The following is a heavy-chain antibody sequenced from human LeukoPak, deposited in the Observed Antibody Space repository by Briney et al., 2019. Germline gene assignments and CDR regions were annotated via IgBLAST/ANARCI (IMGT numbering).Heavy chain of an antibody. CDR2: ISSSGSYI. J-gene: IGHJ4*02. V-gene: IGHV3-21*04. D-gene: IGHD3-3*01. CDR3: AKGRGYDFWSGYYSSFFDY. CDR1: GFDIIPYG. Sequence: GGSLRLSCAASGFDIIPYGMNWVRQAPGKGLEWVSSISSSGSYIYYADSVKGRFTVSRDNAKKSVSLEMSSLRAEDTAAYYCAKGRGYDFWSGYYSSFFDYWGQGTLVTVSS.